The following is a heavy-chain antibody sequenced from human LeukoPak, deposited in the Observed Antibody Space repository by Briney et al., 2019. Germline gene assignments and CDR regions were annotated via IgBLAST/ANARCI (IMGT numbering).Heavy chain of an antibody. D-gene: IGHD5-18*01. J-gene: IGHJ3*02. CDR3: AKAELWQEDAFDI. Sequence: PGGSLRLSCAASGFTFSSYAMHWVRQAPGKGLEWVAVISYDGSNKYYADSVKGRFTISRDNSKNTLYLQMNSLRAEDTAVYYCAKAELWQEDAFDIWGQGTMVTVSS. CDR2: ISYDGSNK. CDR1: GFTFSSYA. V-gene: IGHV3-30-3*02.